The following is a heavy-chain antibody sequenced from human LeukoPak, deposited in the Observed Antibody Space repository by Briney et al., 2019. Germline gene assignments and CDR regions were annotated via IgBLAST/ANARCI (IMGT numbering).Heavy chain of an antibody. Sequence: PGGFLRLSCAASGFTFSSYCMHWVRQAPGKGLLWVSRINSDGTTTYYADSVKGRFTISRDNAKNTLYLQVNSLRAEDTAVYYCARGNYYGMDVWGQGTTVTVSS. CDR1: GFTFSSYC. CDR2: INSDGTTT. CDR3: ARGNYYGMDV. V-gene: IGHV3-74*01. J-gene: IGHJ6*02.